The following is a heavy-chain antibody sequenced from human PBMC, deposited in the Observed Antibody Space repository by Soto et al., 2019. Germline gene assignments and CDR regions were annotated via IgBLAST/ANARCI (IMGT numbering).Heavy chain of an antibody. CDR2: ISSTSRHT. Sequence: LGLACAASAFTFSGYYVTWIRQAPGKGLEWLSYISSTSRHTDYADSVKGRFTISRDNANNSLYLQMNSLRVDDTAVYFCARAASAAGSRYFDYWGQGALVTVSS. D-gene: IGHD6-13*01. J-gene: IGHJ4*02. CDR1: AFTFSGYY. V-gene: IGHV3-11*06. CDR3: ARAASAAGSRYFDY.